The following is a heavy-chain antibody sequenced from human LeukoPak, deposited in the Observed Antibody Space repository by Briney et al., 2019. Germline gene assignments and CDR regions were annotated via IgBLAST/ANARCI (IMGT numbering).Heavy chain of an antibody. CDR1: GGSFSTYY. V-gene: IGHV4-4*07. J-gene: IGHJ4*02. CDR3: ASQYYDILTGPLYYFDY. Sequence: SETLSLTCTVSGGSFSTYYWSWIRQPAGKGLEWIGRIYTSGSTNYNPSLKSRVTMSVDTSKNQFSLKLSSVTAADTAVYYCASQYYDILTGPLYYFDYWGQGTLVTVSS. CDR2: IYTSGST. D-gene: IGHD3-9*01.